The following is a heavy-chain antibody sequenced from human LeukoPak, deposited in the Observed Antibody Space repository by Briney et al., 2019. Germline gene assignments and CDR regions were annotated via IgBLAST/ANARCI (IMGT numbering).Heavy chain of an antibody. CDR3: AGVGGSYGGAFDI. CDR1: GYTFTGYY. CDR2: INPSGGST. Sequence: ASVKVSCKASGYTFTGYYTHWVRQAPGQGLEWMGIINPSGGSTSYAQKFQGRVTMTRDTSTSTVYMELSSLRSEDTAVYYCAGVGGSYGGAFDIWGQGTMVTVSS. J-gene: IGHJ3*02. D-gene: IGHD1-26*01. V-gene: IGHV1-46*01.